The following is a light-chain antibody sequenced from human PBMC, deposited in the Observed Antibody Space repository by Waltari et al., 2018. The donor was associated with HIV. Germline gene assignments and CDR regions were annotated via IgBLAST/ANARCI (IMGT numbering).Light chain of an antibody. CDR3: QQYGSSPLT. CDR1: QSLSSTY. V-gene: IGKV3-20*01. J-gene: IGKJ4*01. CDR2: GAS. Sequence: EIVLTQSPGTVSLSPGESATLSCRASQSLSSTYLAWYQQKPGQAPRLLIYGASNRATGIPDRFSGSWSGTDFILIISRLEPEDFAVYYCQQYGSSPLTFGGGTKVEIK.